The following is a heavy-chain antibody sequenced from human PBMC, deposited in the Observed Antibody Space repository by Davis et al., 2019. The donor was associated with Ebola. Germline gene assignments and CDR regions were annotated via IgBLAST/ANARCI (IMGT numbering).Heavy chain of an antibody. V-gene: IGHV3-66*01. Sequence: PGGSLRLSCAASGFTVSSNYMSWVRQAPGKGLEWVSVIYSGGSTYYADSVKGRFTISRDNSKNTLYLQMNSLRAEDTAVYYCARETGTILYRGGVDVWGQGTTVTVSS. CDR3: ARETGTILYRGGVDV. CDR1: GFTVSSNY. J-gene: IGHJ6*02. CDR2: IYSGGST. D-gene: IGHD2-8*01.